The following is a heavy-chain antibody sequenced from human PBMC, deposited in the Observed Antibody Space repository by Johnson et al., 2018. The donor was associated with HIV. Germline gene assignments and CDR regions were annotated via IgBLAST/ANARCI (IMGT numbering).Heavy chain of an antibody. D-gene: IGHD1-26*01. V-gene: IGHV3-11*04. CDR3: AKDRRQSSWELLDDAFDI. J-gene: IGHJ3*02. CDR2: ISSSGGAI. CDR1: GFTFSDFY. Sequence: QMMLVESGGGVVQPGRSLRLSCAVSGFTFSDFYMSWIRQAPGKGLEWVPYISSSGGAIYYADSVKGRFTISRDNAKNSLYLQMNSLRAEDTAVYYCAKDRRQSSWELLDDAFDIWGQGTMVTVSS.